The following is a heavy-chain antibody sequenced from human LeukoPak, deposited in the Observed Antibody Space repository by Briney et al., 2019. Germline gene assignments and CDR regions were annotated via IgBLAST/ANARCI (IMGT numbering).Heavy chain of an antibody. J-gene: IGHJ6*02. CDR1: GGSISSSNW. D-gene: IGHD3-10*01. V-gene: IGHV4-4*02. CDR2: IYHSGST. CDR3: ARDRGEIWFGPSRQRESFYGMDV. Sequence: KSSETLSLTCAVSGGSISSSNWWSWVRQPPGKGLEWIGEIYHSGSTNYNPSLKSRVTISVDKSKNQFSLKLSSVTAADTAVYYCARDRGEIWFGPSRQRESFYGMDVWGQGTTVTVSS.